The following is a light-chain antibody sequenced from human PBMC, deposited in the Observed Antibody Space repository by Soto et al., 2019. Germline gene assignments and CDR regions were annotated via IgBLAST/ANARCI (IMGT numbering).Light chain of an antibody. Sequence: QSVLTQPASVSGSPGRSITISCTGTSSDVGGYDYVSWYQHHPGKAPKLVISEVTNRPSGVSDRFSGSKSGNTASLTISGLQAEDEADYYCSSYTTSSTRVFGGGTKLTVL. J-gene: IGLJ3*02. CDR2: EVT. CDR3: SSYTTSSTRV. CDR1: SSDVGGYDY. V-gene: IGLV2-14*01.